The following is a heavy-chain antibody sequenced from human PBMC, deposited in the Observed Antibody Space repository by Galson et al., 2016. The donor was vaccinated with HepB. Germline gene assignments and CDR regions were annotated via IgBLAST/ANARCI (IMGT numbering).Heavy chain of an antibody. V-gene: IGHV3-9*01. CDR2: ISWNSVRL. CDR3: SKERGFWGTYRRAGFDQ. J-gene: IGHJ4*02. D-gene: IGHD3-16*02. Sequence: SLRLSCAASGFNFDDSDMHWVRQAPGKGLEWVSSISWNSVRLGYADSVKGRFTISRDNARKSLYLQMDSLRPEDTAVYYCSKERGFWGTYRRAGFDQWGQGTPVIVSS. CDR1: GFNFDDSD.